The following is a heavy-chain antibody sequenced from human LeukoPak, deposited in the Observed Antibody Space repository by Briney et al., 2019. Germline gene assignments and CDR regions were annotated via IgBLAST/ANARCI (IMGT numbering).Heavy chain of an antibody. V-gene: IGHV4-59*01. CDR2: IYYSGST. CDR1: GGSISSYY. CDR3: ARGPQVGYCSGGSCYFFDY. D-gene: IGHD2-15*01. J-gene: IGHJ4*02. Sequence: SETLSLTCTVSGGSISSYYWSWIRQPPGKGLEWIGYIYYSGSTNYNPSLKSRVTISIDTSNKQFSLSLSSVTAADTAVYYCARGPQVGYCSGGSCYFFDYWGQGSLVTVSS.